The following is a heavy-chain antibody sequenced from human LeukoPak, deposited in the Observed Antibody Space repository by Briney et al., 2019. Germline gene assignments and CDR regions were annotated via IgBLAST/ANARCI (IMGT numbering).Heavy chain of an antibody. V-gene: IGHV4-34*01. CDR1: GGSFSGYY. CDR2: INHSGST. CDR3: ARHQLRGFLDDN. J-gene: IGHJ4*02. D-gene: IGHD3-10*01. Sequence: PSETLSPTCAVYGGSFSGYYWSWIRQPPGKGLEWIGEINHSGSTNYNPSLESRVTISVDTSKNQFSLKLSSVTAADTAVYYCARHQLRGFLDDNWGQGTLVTVSS.